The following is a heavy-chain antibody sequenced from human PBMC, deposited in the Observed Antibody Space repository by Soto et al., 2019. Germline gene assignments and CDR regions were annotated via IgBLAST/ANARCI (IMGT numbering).Heavy chain of an antibody. CDR2: IYDSGDT. D-gene: IGHD2-2*01. V-gene: IGHV4-59*01. CDR1: GNSISSYF. Sequence: QLQLQESGPGLVKPSETLSLTCSVSGNSISSYFRSWIRQPPGKGLDWVGFIYDSGDTQYNHSLESRATISLDTSKSQFSLRLRSVTAADTAMYYCVSSRSAIYGDAFDVWGRGTMVTVSS. CDR3: VSSRSAIYGDAFDV. J-gene: IGHJ3*01.